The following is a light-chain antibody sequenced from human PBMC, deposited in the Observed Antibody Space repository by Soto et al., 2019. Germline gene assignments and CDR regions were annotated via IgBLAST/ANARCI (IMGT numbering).Light chain of an antibody. CDR3: QQYGSSRT. CDR2: CGS. V-gene: IGKV3-20*01. Sequence: EIVWPQSAGTLSLSPGEGATLSGRASQPMSSNYLAWYQQKPGQPPRLLIYCGSSRAAGTPDRFSGSGSGTDCILTINRLEPEDFAMYYCQQYGSSRTVGQGTKVDIK. CDR1: QPMSSNY. J-gene: IGKJ1*01.